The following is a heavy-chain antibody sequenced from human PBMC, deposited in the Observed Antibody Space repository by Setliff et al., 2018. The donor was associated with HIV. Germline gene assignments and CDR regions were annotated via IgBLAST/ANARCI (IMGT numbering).Heavy chain of an antibody. CDR2: IYSGDSDT. J-gene: IGHJ6*02. CDR3: ARQSSSGWSYYYYYGMDV. Sequence: GESLKISCKGSGYSFTSYWIGWVRQMPGKGLEWMGIIYSGDSDTRYSPSFQGQVTISADKSISTAYLQWSSLKASDTAMYYCARQSSSGWSYYYYYGMDVWGQGTTVTVSS. CDR1: GYSFTSYW. V-gene: IGHV5-51*01. D-gene: IGHD6-19*01.